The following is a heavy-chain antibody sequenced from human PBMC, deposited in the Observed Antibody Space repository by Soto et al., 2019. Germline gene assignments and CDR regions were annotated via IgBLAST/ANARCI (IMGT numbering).Heavy chain of an antibody. CDR2: IYHSGST. V-gene: IGHV4-30-2*01. Sequence: WIRQPPGKGLEWIGYIYHSGSTYYNPSLKSRVTISVDRSKNQFSLKLSSVTAADTAVYYCARTTVAHYYYGMDVWGQGTTVTVSS. D-gene: IGHD4-17*01. J-gene: IGHJ6*02. CDR3: ARTTVAHYYYGMDV.